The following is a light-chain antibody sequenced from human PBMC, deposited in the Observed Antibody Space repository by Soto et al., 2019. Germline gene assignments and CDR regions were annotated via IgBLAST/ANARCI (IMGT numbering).Light chain of an antibody. Sequence: EIVLTQSPATLSLSPGERATLSCRASQSVSSYLAWYQQKPGQAPRLLIYDASNSATGIPARFSGSGSGTDLTLTISSLEPEDFAVYYCQQRSNWPYTFGQGTKLEIK. CDR1: QSVSSY. CDR2: DAS. V-gene: IGKV3-11*01. CDR3: QQRSNWPYT. J-gene: IGKJ2*01.